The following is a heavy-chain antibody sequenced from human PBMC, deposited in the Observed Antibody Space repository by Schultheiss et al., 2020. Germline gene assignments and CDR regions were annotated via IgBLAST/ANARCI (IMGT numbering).Heavy chain of an antibody. D-gene: IGHD4-23*01. CDR1: GGSFSGYY. CDR2: INHSGST. J-gene: IGHJ3*02. Sequence: SETLSLTCAVYGGSFSGYYWSWIRQPPGKGLEWIGEINHSGSTNYNPSLKSRVTMSVDTSKNQFSLKLSSVTAADTAVYYCARDSGGNSPYAFDIWGQGTMVTVPS. V-gene: IGHV4-34*01. CDR3: ARDSGGNSPYAFDI.